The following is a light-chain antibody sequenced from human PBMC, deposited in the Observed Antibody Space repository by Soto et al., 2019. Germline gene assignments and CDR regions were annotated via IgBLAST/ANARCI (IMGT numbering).Light chain of an antibody. Sequence: AIQLTQSPSSLSSSLGDRITITCRASQDISNDLGWFQQKPGRAPKLLSYAASILQTGVPSRFRGSGSGSAFSLTITSLKPEDFATYYCLQDYSSPITVGQGTRLEIK. CDR3: LQDYSSPIT. CDR1: QDISND. J-gene: IGKJ5*01. V-gene: IGKV1-6*02. CDR2: AAS.